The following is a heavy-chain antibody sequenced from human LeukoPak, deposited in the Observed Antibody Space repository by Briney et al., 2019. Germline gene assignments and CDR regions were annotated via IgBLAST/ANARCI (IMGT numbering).Heavy chain of an antibody. Sequence: PSETLSLTCAVYGGSFSGYYWSWIRQPPGKGLEWIGEINHSGSTNYNPSLKSRVTISVDTSKNQFSLKLSSVTAADTAVYYCARTEPYYYDSSGYYRQYYFDYWGQGTLVTVSS. CDR2: INHSGST. CDR1: GGSFSGYY. V-gene: IGHV4-34*01. J-gene: IGHJ4*02. D-gene: IGHD3-22*01. CDR3: ARTEPYYYDSSGYYRQYYFDY.